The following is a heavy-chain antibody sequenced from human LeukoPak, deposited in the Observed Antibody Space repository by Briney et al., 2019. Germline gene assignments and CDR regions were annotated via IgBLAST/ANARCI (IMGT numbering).Heavy chain of an antibody. Sequence: SETLSLTCAVYDGSFSGYYWTWIRQPPGKGLEWIGEINHSGSTNYNPSLKSRVIISVDTSKNQFSLKLTSVTAANTAVYYCARVHGYYDILTGYYRYYFDYWGQGTLVTVSS. CDR2: INHSGST. CDR1: DGSFSGYY. V-gene: IGHV4-34*01. CDR3: ARVHGYYDILTGYYRYYFDY. J-gene: IGHJ4*02. D-gene: IGHD3-9*01.